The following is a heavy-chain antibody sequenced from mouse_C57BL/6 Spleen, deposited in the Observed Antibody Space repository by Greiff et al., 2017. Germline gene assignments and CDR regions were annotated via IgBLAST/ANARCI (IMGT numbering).Heavy chain of an antibody. J-gene: IGHJ4*01. CDR1: GYAFTIYL. CDR2: LNPGRGGT. Sequence: QVQLKEPGAELVRPGTSVMVSCKASGYAFTIYLIEWVKQRPGQGLEWIGVLNPGRGGTNYNEKFKGKATLTADKASSTAYMQLSSLTSEDSAVYFCARWAGTGAMDYWGQGTSVTVSS. D-gene: IGHD3-3*01. V-gene: IGHV1-54*01. CDR3: ARWAGTGAMDY.